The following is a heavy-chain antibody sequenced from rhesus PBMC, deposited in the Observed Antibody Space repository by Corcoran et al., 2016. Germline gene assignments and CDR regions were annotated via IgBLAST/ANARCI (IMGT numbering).Heavy chain of an antibody. J-gene: IGHJ4*01. V-gene: IGHV4-169*01. D-gene: IGHD2-39*02. CDR1: GGSISSSY. Sequence: QLQLQESGPGLVKPSETLSVTCAVSGGSISSSYWSWIRQAPGKGLEWIGYIYGRGSSPHSNPSLKSRVTLAVDTSKNQLSLKLSSVTTADTAVYCCARSSGGVLYFDYWGQGVLVTVSS. CDR2: IYGRGSSP. CDR3: ARSSGGVLYFDY.